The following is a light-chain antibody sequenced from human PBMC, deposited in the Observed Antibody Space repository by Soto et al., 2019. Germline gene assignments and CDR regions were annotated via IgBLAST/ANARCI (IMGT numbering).Light chain of an antibody. Sequence: QSVLTQPPSASASLGASVTLTCTVTGGHTNYAIAWHQQSPGKGPRYLMTVNFRGAHNKGAGIPDRFSGSSTGAERYLTIATLQSDDEAVYFCQTWGSDIPGFGPGPNVTVL. CDR1: GGHTNYA. CDR3: QTWGSDIPG. CDR2: VNFRGAH. J-gene: IGLJ1*01. V-gene: IGLV4-69*01.